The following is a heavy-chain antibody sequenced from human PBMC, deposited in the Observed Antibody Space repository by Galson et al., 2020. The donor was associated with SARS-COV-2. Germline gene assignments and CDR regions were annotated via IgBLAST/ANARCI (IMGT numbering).Heavy chain of an antibody. CDR3: ARPLGEFQLLFAFDF. Sequence: GESLKISCAASGFTFPRFAMHWVRQAPGKGPEWVAVIANDGVNKYYANSVRGRFTISRDNSQNTVYLQLQSLRVEDTAVYYCARPLGEFQLLFAFDFWGQGAVVTVSS. CDR1: GFTFPRFA. D-gene: IGHD3-10*01. J-gene: IGHJ3*01. CDR2: IANDGVNK. V-gene: IGHV3-30-3*01.